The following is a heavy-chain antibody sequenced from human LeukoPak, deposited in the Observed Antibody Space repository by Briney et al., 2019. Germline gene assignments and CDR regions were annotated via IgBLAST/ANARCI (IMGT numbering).Heavy chain of an antibody. CDR3: ARAGYSMDTEYFQH. CDR1: GFTFSSYE. D-gene: IGHD5-18*01. Sequence: GASLRLSCAASGFTFSSYEMNWVRQAPGKGLEWVSYISNSGTAIYYADSVKGRFTIYRDNAKSSLYLQMNSLRAEDTAVYYCARAGYSMDTEYFQHWGQGTLVTVS. CDR2: ISNSGTAI. J-gene: IGHJ1*01. V-gene: IGHV3-48*03.